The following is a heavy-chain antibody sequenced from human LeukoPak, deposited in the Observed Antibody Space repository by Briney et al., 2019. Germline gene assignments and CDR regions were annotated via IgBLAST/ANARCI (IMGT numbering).Heavy chain of an antibody. V-gene: IGHV1-2*02. CDR3: AREGSREYGSGSSDAFDI. J-gene: IGHJ3*02. CDR2: INPNSGGT. D-gene: IGHD3-10*01. CDR1: GYTFTGYY. Sequence: GASVKVSCKASGYTFTGYYMHWVRQAPGQGLEWMGWINPNSGGTNYAQKFQGRVTMTRDTSISTAYMELSRLRSDDTAVYYCAREGSREYGSGSSDAFDIWGQGTMVTVSS.